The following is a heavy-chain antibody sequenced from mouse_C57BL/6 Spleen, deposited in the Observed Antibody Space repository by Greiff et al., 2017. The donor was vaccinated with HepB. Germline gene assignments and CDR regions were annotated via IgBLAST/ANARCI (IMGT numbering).Heavy chain of an antibody. D-gene: IGHD2-4*01. V-gene: IGHV1-55*01. CDR1: GYTFTSYW. Sequence: QVQLQQPGAELVKPGASVKMSCKASGYTFTSYWITWVKQRPGQGLEWIGDIYPGSGSTNYNEKFKSKATLTVDTSSSTAYMQLSSLTSEDAAVYYCARGYDYDEGGYWGQGTTLTVSS. J-gene: IGHJ2*01. CDR3: ARGYDYDEGGY. CDR2: IYPGSGST.